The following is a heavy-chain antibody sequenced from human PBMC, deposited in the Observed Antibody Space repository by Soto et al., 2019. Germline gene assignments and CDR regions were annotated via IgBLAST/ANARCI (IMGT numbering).Heavy chain of an antibody. V-gene: IGHV4-31*03. J-gene: IGHJ4*02. CDR3: ARGIPVSGSFDY. CDR2: IYDSGST. CDR1: GGSISSGGYY. Sequence: SETLSLTCTVSGGSISSGGYYWSWIRQHPGKGLEWIGYIYDSGSTYYNPSLKSRVSISVDTSKNQFSLKLSSVTAADTAVYYCARGIPVSGSFDYWGQGTLVTVSS. D-gene: IGHD6-19*01.